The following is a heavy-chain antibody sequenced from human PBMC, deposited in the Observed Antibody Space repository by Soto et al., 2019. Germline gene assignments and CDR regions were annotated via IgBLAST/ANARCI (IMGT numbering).Heavy chain of an antibody. D-gene: IGHD3-16*01. CDR2: IYHSGST. CDR3: ARSTWGIMITFGGVSGPWYFDL. CDR1: GGSISSSNW. J-gene: IGHJ2*01. V-gene: IGHV4-4*02. Sequence: QVQLQESGPGLVKPSGTLSLTCAVSGGSISSSNWWSWVRQPPGKGLEWIGEIYHSGSTNYNPSLKSRVTISVDKSKNQCSLKLSSVTAADTAVYYCARSTWGIMITFGGVSGPWYFDLWGRGTLVTVSS.